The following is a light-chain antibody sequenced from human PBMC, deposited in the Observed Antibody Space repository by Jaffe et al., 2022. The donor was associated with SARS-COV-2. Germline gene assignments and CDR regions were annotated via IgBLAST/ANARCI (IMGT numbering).Light chain of an antibody. CDR3: NSRDNSFNRDNTINHVI. J-gene: IGLJ2*01. V-gene: IGLV3-19*01. CDR2: GKN. Sequence: SSELTQDPAVSVALGQTVRITCQGDSLRRYSASWYQQKPGQAPLLVIYGKNNRPSGIPDRFSGSNSGNTSSLIITGAQAADEADYYCNSRDNSFNRDNTINHVIFGGGTKLTVL. CDR1: SLRRYS.